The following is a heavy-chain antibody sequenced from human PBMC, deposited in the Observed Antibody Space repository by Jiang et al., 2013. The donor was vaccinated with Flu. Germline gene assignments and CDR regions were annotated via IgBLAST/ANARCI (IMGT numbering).Heavy chain of an antibody. D-gene: IGHD2-8*02. CDR3: ARDGALLGSFFDP. Sequence: GGLVQPGGSLRLSCATSGFTFSSFALSWVRQAPGKGLEWVSTISGSGDYIKYADSVKGRFTISRDNSKNTLYLQMSSLRAEDTATYFCARDGALLGSFFDPWGQGTLVTVSS. J-gene: IGHJ5*02. CDR1: GFTFSSFA. V-gene: IGHV3-23*01. CDR2: ISGSGDYI.